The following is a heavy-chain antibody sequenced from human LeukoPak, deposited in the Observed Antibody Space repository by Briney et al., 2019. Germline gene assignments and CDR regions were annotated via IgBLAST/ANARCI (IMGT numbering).Heavy chain of an antibody. Sequence: SVKVSCKASGGTFSSYAISWVRQAPGQGLEWMGGIIPIFGAANYAQKFQGRVTTTTDESTSTAYMELSSLRSEDTAVYYCARDGRITIFGYYYYYYMDVWGKGTTVTVSS. D-gene: IGHD3-3*01. V-gene: IGHV1-69*05. CDR3: ARDGRITIFGYYYYYYMDV. CDR1: GGTFSSYA. J-gene: IGHJ6*03. CDR2: IIPIFGAA.